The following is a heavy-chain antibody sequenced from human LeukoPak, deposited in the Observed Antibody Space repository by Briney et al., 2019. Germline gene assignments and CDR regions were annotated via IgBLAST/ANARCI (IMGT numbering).Heavy chain of an antibody. V-gene: IGHV3-23*01. Sequence: GGSLRLSCAASGFTFSSYAMSWVRQAPGKGLEWVSGISGSGGSTGYADSVKGRFTISRDNSKNTMFLQMNSLRVEDTAVYYCAKELSGGWPFDYWGQGTQVTVSS. D-gene: IGHD6-19*01. J-gene: IGHJ4*02. CDR2: ISGSGGST. CDR1: GFTFSSYA. CDR3: AKELSGGWPFDY.